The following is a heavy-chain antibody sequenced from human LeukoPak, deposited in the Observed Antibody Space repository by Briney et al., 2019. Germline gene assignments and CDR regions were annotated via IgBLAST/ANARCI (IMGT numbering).Heavy chain of an antibody. CDR3: ARDRYDFWSGSYTGPDY. V-gene: IGHV1-18*01. CDR2: ISAYNGNT. Sequence: ASVKVSCKASGYTFTSYGISWVRQAPGQGLEWMEWISAYNGNTNYAQKLQGRVTMTTDTSTGTAYMELRSLRSDDTAVYYCARDRYDFWSGSYTGPDYWGQGTLVTVSS. D-gene: IGHD3-3*01. CDR1: GYTFTSYG. J-gene: IGHJ4*02.